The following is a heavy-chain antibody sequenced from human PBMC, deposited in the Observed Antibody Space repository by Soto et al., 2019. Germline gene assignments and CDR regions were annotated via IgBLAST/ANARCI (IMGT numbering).Heavy chain of an antibody. Sequence: QVQLQQWGAGLLKPSETLSLTCAVYGGSFSGYYWSWIRQPPGKGLEWIGEINHSGSTNYNPSLKRRVTISVDTSKNQFSLKLSSVTAADTAVYYCASLGYCSGGSCPQYYMDVWGKGTTVTVSS. CDR3: ASLGYCSGGSCPQYYMDV. D-gene: IGHD2-15*01. V-gene: IGHV4-34*01. CDR2: INHSGST. J-gene: IGHJ6*03. CDR1: GGSFSGYY.